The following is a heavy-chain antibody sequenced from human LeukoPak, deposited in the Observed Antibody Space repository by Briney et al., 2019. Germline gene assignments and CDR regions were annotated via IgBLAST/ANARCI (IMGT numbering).Heavy chain of an antibody. V-gene: IGHV3-74*01. J-gene: IGHJ4*02. Sequence: GGSLRLSCAASGFSFSSYWMYWVRQAPGKGLLWVSRISSDGGTTTYADSVKGRFTISRDNAKNSLYLQMNSLRAEDTAVYYCARGGAKGSFDYWGQGTLVTVSS. CDR2: ISSDGGTT. CDR1: GFSFSSYW. CDR3: ARGGAKGSFDY.